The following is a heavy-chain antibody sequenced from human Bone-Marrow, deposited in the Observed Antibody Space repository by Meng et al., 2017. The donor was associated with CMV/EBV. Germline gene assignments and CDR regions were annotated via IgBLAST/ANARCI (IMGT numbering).Heavy chain of an antibody. Sequence: GESLKISCAASGFTFSSYSMNWVRQAPGKGLEWVSFISRSSSYIYNADSVKGRFTISRDNAKNSLYLQMNSLRAEDTAVYYCARDRSWGDYGWFDPWGQGTLVTVSS. D-gene: IGHD3-16*01. CDR1: GFTFSSYS. V-gene: IGHV3-21*01. CDR3: ARDRSWGDYGWFDP. J-gene: IGHJ5*02. CDR2: ISRSSSYI.